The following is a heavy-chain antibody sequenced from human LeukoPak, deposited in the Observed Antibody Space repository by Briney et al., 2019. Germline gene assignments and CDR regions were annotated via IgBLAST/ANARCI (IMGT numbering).Heavy chain of an antibody. D-gene: IGHD2-2*01. CDR2: ISYDGSNK. CDR3: AKGVLRHCSSTSCITELDY. J-gene: IGHJ4*02. Sequence: GGSLRLSCAASGFTFSSYGMHWVRQAPGKGLEWVADISYDGSNKYYADSVTGRFTISRDNSKHTLYLQMNSLRAEDTAVYCCAKGVLRHCSSTSCITELDYSGEGTLVTVSS. CDR1: GFTFSSYG. V-gene: IGHV3-30*18.